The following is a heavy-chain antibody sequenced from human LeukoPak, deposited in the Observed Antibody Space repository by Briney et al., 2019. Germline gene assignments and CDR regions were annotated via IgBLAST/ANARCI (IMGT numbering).Heavy chain of an antibody. CDR3: ARHEQQLVFGWFDP. Sequence: SETLSLTCTVSGGSISSSSYYWGRIRQPPGKGLEWIGSIYYSGSTNYNPSLKSRVTISVDTSKNQFSLKLSSVTAADTAVYYCARHEQQLVFGWFDPWGQGTLVTVSS. D-gene: IGHD6-13*01. CDR2: IYYSGST. V-gene: IGHV4-39*01. CDR1: GGSISSSSYY. J-gene: IGHJ5*02.